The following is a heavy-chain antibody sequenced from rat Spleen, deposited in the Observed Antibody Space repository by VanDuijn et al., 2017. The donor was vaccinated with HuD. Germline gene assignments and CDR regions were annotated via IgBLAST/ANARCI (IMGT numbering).Heavy chain of an antibody. Sequence: EVQLVESGGGLVQPGGSLKLSCVASGFTFNNYWMTWIRQVPGKGLEWVATLSYDATAPYYRDSMKGRFTISRDNAKTTLYLQMNSPRSEDTATYYCTRGGFFRYWGQGVMVTVSS. J-gene: IGHJ2*01. CDR1: GFTFNNYW. CDR3: TRGGFFRY. CDR2: LSYDATAP. D-gene: IGHD1-6*01. V-gene: IGHV5-31*01.